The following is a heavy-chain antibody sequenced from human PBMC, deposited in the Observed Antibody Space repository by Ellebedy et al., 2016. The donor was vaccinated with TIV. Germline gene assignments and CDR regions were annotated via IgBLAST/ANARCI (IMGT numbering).Heavy chain of an antibody. J-gene: IGHJ4*02. V-gene: IGHV3-30*18. CDR3: GKPDCTASNCWTLDN. D-gene: IGHD5-18*01. Sequence: GGSLRLSXAASGFIFSSYGMPWVRHAPGKGLVWVAVISSDGSIRYYADSVKGRFSISRDNIKNTFYLHMDTLRPEDTAVYYCGKPDCTASNCWTLDNWGQGTLVTVSS. CDR2: ISSDGSIR. CDR1: GFIFSSYG.